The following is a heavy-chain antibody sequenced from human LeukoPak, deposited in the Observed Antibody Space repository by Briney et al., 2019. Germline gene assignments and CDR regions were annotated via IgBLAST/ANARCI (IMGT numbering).Heavy chain of an antibody. V-gene: IGHV1-2*02. D-gene: IGHD1-1*01. Sequence: EASVKVSCKASGYTFTGYYMHWVRQAPGQGLEWMGWINPNSGGTNYAQEFQGRVTMTRDTSISTAYMELSRLRSDDTAVYYCARANWNGLYYFDYWGQGTLVTVSS. J-gene: IGHJ4*02. CDR2: INPNSGGT. CDR3: ARANWNGLYYFDY. CDR1: GYTFTGYY.